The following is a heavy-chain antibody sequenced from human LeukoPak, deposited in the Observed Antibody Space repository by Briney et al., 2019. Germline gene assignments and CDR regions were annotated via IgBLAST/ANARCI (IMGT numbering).Heavy chain of an antibody. V-gene: IGHV4-39*01. J-gene: IGHJ5*02. CDR3: AISSAAEGPTHNWFGP. D-gene: IGHD6-13*01. CDR1: GGSISTSNNY. CDR2: IYYTGTT. Sequence: SETLSLTCTVSGGSISTSNNYWGWIRQPPGKGLEWIGSIYYTGTTYYNPSLKSRVAVSVDTSNNQFSLKVTPVTAADTAIYYCAISSAAEGPTHNWFGPWGRGTLVTVSS.